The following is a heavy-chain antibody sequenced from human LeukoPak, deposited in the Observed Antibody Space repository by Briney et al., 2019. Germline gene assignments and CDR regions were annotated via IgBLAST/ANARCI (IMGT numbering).Heavy chain of an antibody. CDR2: INTDGSSI. CDR1: GFIFSDYW. CDR3: TRDLSMWYRGVMSY. Sequence: GGSLRLSRGVSGFIFSDYWVHWVRQVPGKGLLWVARINTDGSSISYADSVKGRFTISRDNAKNTLYLQMNSLGAEDTAVYYCTRDLSMWYRGVMSYWGQGTLVTVSS. J-gene: IGHJ4*02. D-gene: IGHD3-10*01. V-gene: IGHV3-74*01.